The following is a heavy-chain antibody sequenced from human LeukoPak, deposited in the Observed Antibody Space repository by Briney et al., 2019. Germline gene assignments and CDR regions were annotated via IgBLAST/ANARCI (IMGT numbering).Heavy chain of an antibody. V-gene: IGHV3-74*01. D-gene: IGHD6-19*01. Sequence: GRSLRLSCAASGFSFISYWMHWVRQVPGKGLVWVSRFSSDGSTTSYADSVKGRFTISRDNAKNTLYLQMNSLRDEDTAIYYCARAQAVAGTGGFDPWGQGTLVTVSS. J-gene: IGHJ5*02. CDR2: FSSDGSTT. CDR1: GFSFISYW. CDR3: ARAQAVAGTGGFDP.